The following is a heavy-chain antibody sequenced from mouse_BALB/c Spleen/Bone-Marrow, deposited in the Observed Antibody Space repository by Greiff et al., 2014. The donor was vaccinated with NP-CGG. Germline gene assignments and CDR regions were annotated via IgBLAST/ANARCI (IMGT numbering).Heavy chain of an antibody. Sequence: DVMLVESGGDLVKPGGSLKLSCAASGFTFSSYGMSWGRQTPDKRLEWVATISSGGSNTYYPDSVKGRFTTSRDNAKNTLYLQMSSLKSEDTAMYYCARHQRYYAMDYWGQGTSVTVSS. CDR1: GFTFSSYG. V-gene: IGHV5-6*02. J-gene: IGHJ4*01. CDR3: ARHQRYYAMDY. CDR2: ISSGGSNT.